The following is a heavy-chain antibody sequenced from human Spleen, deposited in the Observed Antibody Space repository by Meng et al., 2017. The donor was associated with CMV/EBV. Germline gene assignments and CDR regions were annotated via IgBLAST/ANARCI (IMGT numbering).Heavy chain of an antibody. CDR3: AREGLGPYYYYGMDV. D-gene: IGHD6-19*01. J-gene: IGHJ6*02. Sequence: ASVKVSCKASGYTFNAYFMHWVRQAPGQGLEWMGWINPNSGGTNYAQKFQGRVTMTRDTSISTAYMELSRLRSDDTAVYYCAREGLGPYYYYGMDVWGQGTTVTVSS. CDR2: INPNSGGT. CDR1: GYTFNAYF. V-gene: IGHV1-2*02.